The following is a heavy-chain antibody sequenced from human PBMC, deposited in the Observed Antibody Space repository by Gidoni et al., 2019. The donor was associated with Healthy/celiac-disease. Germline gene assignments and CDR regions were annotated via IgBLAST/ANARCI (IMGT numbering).Heavy chain of an antibody. D-gene: IGHD3-3*01. V-gene: IGHV3-30*04. Sequence: QVQLLESGGGVVQPGRSLRLSCAASGFTFSSYSMHWVRQAPGKGLEWVAVISYDGSNKYYADSVKGRFTISRDNSKNTLYLQMNSLRAEDTAVYYCARDACSTYYDLVCTMDVWGKGTTVTVSS. CDR2: ISYDGSNK. CDR1: GFTFSSYS. J-gene: IGHJ6*03. CDR3: ARDACSTYYDLVCTMDV.